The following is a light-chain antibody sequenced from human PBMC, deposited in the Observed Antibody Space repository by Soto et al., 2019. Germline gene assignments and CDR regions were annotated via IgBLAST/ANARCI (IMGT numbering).Light chain of an antibody. J-gene: IGLJ2*01. V-gene: IGLV1-40*01. Sequence: QSVLTQPPSVSGAPGQRVTISCTGSSSNIGAGYDVHWYQKLPGSAPKLLIYGNRHRPSGVPDRFSGSKSGNTASLTISGLQAEDEADYYCSSYTSSSPVVFGGGTKLTVL. CDR2: GNR. CDR1: SSNIGAGYD. CDR3: SSYTSSSPVV.